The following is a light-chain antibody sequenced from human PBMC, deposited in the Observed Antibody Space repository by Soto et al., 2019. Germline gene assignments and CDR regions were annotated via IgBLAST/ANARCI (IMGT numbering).Light chain of an antibody. CDR2: DGS. CDR3: QQYKTYYRT. V-gene: IGKV1-5*03. CDR1: QSINTW. J-gene: IGKJ1*01. Sequence: IQMTQSPSTLSASVGDRITITCRASQSINTWLAWYQQKPGEAPKLLIYDGSTLERGVPSRFSGSGSGTEFTLTISRLQPDDFGTFYCQQYKTYYRTFGQGTTVEV.